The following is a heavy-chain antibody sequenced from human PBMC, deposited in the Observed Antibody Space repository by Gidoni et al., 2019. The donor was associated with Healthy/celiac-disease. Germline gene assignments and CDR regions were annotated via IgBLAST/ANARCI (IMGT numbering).Heavy chain of an antibody. CDR1: GYTFTSYD. D-gene: IGHD1-26*01. Sequence: QVQLVQSGAEVKKPGASVKVSCKASGYTFTSYDINWVRQAPGQGLEWMGWMNPNSGNTGYAQKFQGRVTMTRNTSISTAYMELSSLRSEDTAVYYCARGPVSEMGDYYYGMDVWGQGTTVTVSS. CDR3: ARGPVSEMGDYYYGMDV. V-gene: IGHV1-8*01. CDR2: MNPNSGNT. J-gene: IGHJ6*02.